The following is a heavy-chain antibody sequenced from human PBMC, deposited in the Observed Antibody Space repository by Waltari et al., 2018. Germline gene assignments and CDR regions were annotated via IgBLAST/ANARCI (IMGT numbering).Heavy chain of an antibody. D-gene: IGHD3-16*01. CDR1: GFTLSNYW. V-gene: IGHV3-7*03. J-gene: IGHJ3*02. CDR2: IKGDGSKE. Sequence: EVQLVESGGGLVQPGGSLRLSCAVSGFTLSNYWMTWVRQTPGKGLEWGANIKGDGSKEYDVYSVKGRFTNSRDNAKNSVFLQMNNLRVEDTAVYYCARDRNYYDNTYYYDVFDIWGQGTMVTVSS. CDR3: ARDRNYYDNTYYYDVFDI.